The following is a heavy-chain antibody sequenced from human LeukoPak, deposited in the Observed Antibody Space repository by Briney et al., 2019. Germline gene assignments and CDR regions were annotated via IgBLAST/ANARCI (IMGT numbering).Heavy chain of an antibody. CDR1: GFTFSSYA. V-gene: IGHV3-23*01. J-gene: IGHJ5*02. D-gene: IGHD3-10*01. CDR3: AKGGSGSYYNAWFDP. Sequence: PGGSLRLSCAASGFTFSSYAMSWVRQAPGKGLEWVSAISGSGASTYYADSVKGRFTISRDNSKNTLYLQMNSLRAEDTATYYCAKGGSGSYYNAWFDPWGQGTLVTVSS. CDR2: ISGSGAST.